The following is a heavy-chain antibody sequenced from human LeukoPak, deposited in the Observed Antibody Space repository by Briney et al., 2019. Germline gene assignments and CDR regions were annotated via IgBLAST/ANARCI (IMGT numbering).Heavy chain of an antibody. CDR3: ARHLKVYEYGSGSYRIKYYYYYMDV. D-gene: IGHD3-10*01. CDR2: INHSGST. CDR1: GGSFSGYY. J-gene: IGHJ6*03. Sequence: SETLSLTCAVYGGSFSGYYWSWIRQPPGKGLEWIGEINHSGSTNYNPSLKSRVTISVDTSKNQFSLTLSSVPAADTAVYYCARHLKVYEYGSGSYRIKYYYYYMDVWGKGTTVTISS. V-gene: IGHV4-34*01.